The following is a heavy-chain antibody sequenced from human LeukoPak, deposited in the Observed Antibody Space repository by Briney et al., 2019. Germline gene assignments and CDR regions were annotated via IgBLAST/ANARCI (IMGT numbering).Heavy chain of an antibody. D-gene: IGHD3-22*01. V-gene: IGHV4-61*01. CDR1: GGSVSSGSYC. Sequence: SETLSLTCTVSGGSVSSGSYCWSWIRQPPGKGLEWIGYISYRGSTNYNPSLKSRVTISVDASKNQFSLNLSSVTAADTAVYYCARAIQTYYDSRGHTQTDWGQGTLVTVSS. CDR2: ISYRGST. CDR3: ARAIQTYYDSRGHTQTD. J-gene: IGHJ4*02.